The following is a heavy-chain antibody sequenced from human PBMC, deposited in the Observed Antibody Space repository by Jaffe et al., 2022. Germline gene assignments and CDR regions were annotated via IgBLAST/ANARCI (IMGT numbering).Heavy chain of an antibody. Sequence: QVQLQESGPGLVKPSQTLSLTCTVSGGSISSGSYYWSWIRQPAGKGLEWIGRIYTSGSTNYNPSLKSRVTISVDTSKNQFSLKLSSVTAADTAVYYCARVTVGGPHTSPVPFDYWGQGTLVTVSS. CDR1: GGSISSGSYY. D-gene: IGHD3-10*01. V-gene: IGHV4-61*02. CDR2: IYTSGST. CDR3: ARVTVGGPHTSPVPFDY. J-gene: IGHJ4*02.